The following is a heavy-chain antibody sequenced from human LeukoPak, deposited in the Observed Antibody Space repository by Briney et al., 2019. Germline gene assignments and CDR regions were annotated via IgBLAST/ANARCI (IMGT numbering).Heavy chain of an antibody. CDR1: GFTVSSNY. V-gene: IGHV3-53*01. CDR2: IYSGGAT. Sequence: GGSPRLSCAASGFTVSSNYMSWVRQAPGKGLEWVSLIYSGGATYYADSVKGRFTISRDNSKNTLYLQMNSLRAEDAAVYYCAREPVTYYYGMDVWGQGTTVTVSS. D-gene: IGHD4-17*01. J-gene: IGHJ6*02. CDR3: AREPVTYYYGMDV.